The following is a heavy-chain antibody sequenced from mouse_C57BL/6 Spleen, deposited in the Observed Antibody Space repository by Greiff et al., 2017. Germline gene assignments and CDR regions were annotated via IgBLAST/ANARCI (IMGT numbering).Heavy chain of an antibody. D-gene: IGHD2-4*01. CDR2: INPGSGGT. Sequence: QVQLQQSGAELVRPGTSVKVSCKASGYAFTNYLIEWVKQRPGQGLEWIGVINPGSGGTNYNEKYKGKATLSADKSSSTAYIQLSSLTSEDSAVYFCRRFYDYAYYAVDYWGQGTSVPVSS. J-gene: IGHJ4*01. CDR1: GYAFTNYL. CDR3: RRFYDYAYYAVDY. V-gene: IGHV1-54*01.